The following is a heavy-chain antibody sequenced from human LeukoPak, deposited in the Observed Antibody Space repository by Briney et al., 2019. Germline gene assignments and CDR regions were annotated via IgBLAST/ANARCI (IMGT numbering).Heavy chain of an antibody. J-gene: IGHJ4*02. CDR3: AKANTGLTHDFDN. D-gene: IGHD2-8*02. CDR1: GFTFSTYA. CDR2: VSGSGGST. Sequence: GGSLRLSCAASGFTFSTYAMSWVRQAPGSGLEWVSAVSGSGGSTYYAGSVKGRFTISRDNSGNTLYLQMNSLRGEDTALYYCAKANTGLTHDFDNWGQGTLVTVSS. V-gene: IGHV3-23*01.